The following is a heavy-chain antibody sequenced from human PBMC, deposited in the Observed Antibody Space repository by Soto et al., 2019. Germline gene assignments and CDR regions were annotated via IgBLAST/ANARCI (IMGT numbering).Heavy chain of an antibody. J-gene: IGHJ4*02. CDR3: ARAGDSSSWADY. Sequence: ASVKVSCTASGYTFTSYGISWVRQAPGQGLEWMGWISVYNGNTKYTQKVQGRVTMTTDTSTRTAYMKLRSLRSDDTAVYYCARAGDSSSWADYWGQGTPVTVSS. CDR2: ISVYNGNT. CDR1: GYTFTSYG. V-gene: IGHV1-18*01. D-gene: IGHD6-13*01.